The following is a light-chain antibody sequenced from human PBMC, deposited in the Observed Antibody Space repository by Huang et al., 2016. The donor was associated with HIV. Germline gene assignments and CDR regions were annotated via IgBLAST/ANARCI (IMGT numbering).Light chain of an antibody. CDR3: LQSYSMFRT. Sequence: EIQMTQSPSSLSASVGDTVTITCRASQNIDINLTWYQQRPGKAPKLLIYTASSLQTGVPSRFSGSGSGTDFTLTIDSLQPEDFATYYCLQSYSMFRTFGQGTKLDFK. CDR2: TAS. CDR1: QNIDIN. J-gene: IGKJ2*01. V-gene: IGKV1-39*01.